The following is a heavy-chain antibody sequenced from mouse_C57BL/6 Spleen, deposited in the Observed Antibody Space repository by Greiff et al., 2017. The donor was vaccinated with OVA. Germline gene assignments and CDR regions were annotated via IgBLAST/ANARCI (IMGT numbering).Heavy chain of an antibody. V-gene: IGHV1-76*01. CDR1: GYTFTDYY. CDR3: ARGDGSSSWYFDV. Sequence: VKLMESGAELVRPGASVKLSCKASGYTFTDYYINWVKQRPGQGLEWIARIYPGSGNTYYNEKFKGKATLTAEKSSSTAYMQLSSLTSEDSAVYFGARGDGSSSWYFDVWGTGTTVTVSS. D-gene: IGHD1-1*01. CDR2: IYPGSGNT. J-gene: IGHJ1*03.